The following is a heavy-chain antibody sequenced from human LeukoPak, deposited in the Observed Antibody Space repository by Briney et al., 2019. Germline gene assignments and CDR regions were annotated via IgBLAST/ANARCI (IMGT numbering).Heavy chain of an antibody. Sequence: SVKVSCKASGGTFSSYAISWVRQAPGQGLEWMGRIIPIFGTANYAQKFQGRVTITTDESTSTAYMELSSLRSEDTAVYYWARSRATMGLDQDYWGQGTLVTVSS. J-gene: IGHJ4*02. CDR2: IIPIFGTA. CDR3: ARSRATMGLDQDY. CDR1: GGTFSSYA. V-gene: IGHV1-69*05. D-gene: IGHD4/OR15-4a*01.